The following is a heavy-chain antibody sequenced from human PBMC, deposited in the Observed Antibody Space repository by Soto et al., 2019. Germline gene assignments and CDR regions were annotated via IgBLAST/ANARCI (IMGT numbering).Heavy chain of an antibody. V-gene: IGHV1-69*13. J-gene: IGHJ4*02. CDR1: GGTFSSYA. CDR2: IIPFFDTA. CDR3: ARSIVVVTALDY. Sequence: SVKVSCKASGGTFSSYAFSWVRQAPGQGLEWMGDIIPFFDTADYAQKFQGRVTITADESASTAYMELSSLRSEDTAVYYCARSIVVVTALDYWGQGTLVTVSS. D-gene: IGHD2-21*02.